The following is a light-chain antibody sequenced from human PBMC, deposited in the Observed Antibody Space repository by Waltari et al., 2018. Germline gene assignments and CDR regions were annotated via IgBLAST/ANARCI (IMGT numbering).Light chain of an antibody. V-gene: IGLV2-8*01. J-gene: IGLJ2*01. CDR3: SSYGGRNNLI. CDR1: SSDIGDYNF. Sequence: QSALTQPPSASGSPGQSATISCTGPSSDIGDYNFVSWYQQHPGKAPKLMIYEVSKRPSGVPDRFSGSKSGYTASLTVSGLQAEDEAEYYCSSYGGRNNLIFGGGTKLTVL. CDR2: EVS.